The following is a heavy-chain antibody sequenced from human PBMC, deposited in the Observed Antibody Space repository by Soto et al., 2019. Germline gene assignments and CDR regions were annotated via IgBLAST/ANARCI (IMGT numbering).Heavy chain of an antibody. J-gene: IGHJ4*02. CDR1: GFTFSSYG. CDR2: VWYDGSNK. D-gene: IGHD6-19*01. CDR3: ARDRYSSGWYDLDY. Sequence: QVQLVESGGGVVQPGRSLRLSCAASGFTFSSYGMHWVRQAPGKGLEWVAVVWYDGSNKYYADSVKGRFTISRDNSXNTLYLQMNSLGAEDTAVYYCARDRYSSGWYDLDYWGQGTLVTVSS. V-gene: IGHV3-33*01.